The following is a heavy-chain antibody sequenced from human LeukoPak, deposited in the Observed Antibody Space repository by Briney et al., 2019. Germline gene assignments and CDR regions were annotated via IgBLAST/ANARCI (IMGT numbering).Heavy chain of an antibody. CDR2: FDPEDGET. Sequence: ASVKVSCKVSGFTLTELSMHWVRQAPGKGLEWMGGFDPEDGETIYAQKFQGRVTMTEDTSTDTAYMELSSLRSEDTAVYYCARDFRYYDSSGVFQHWGQGTLVTVSS. V-gene: IGHV1-24*01. J-gene: IGHJ1*01. CDR3: ARDFRYYDSSGVFQH. CDR1: GFTLTELS. D-gene: IGHD3-22*01.